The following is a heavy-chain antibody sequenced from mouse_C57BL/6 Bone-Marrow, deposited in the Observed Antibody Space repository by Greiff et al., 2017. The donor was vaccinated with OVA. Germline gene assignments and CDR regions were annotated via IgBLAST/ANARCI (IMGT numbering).Heavy chain of an antibody. D-gene: IGHD4-1*01. CDR1: GFNIKDDY. Sequence: EVQVVESGAELVRPGASVKLSCTASGFNIKDDYMHWVKQRPEQGLEWIGWIDPENGDTEYASKFQGKATITADTSSNTAYLQLSSLTSEDTAVYYCTTPNWDYFDYWGQGTTL. CDR2: IDPENGDT. CDR3: TTPNWDYFDY. J-gene: IGHJ2*01. V-gene: IGHV14-4*01.